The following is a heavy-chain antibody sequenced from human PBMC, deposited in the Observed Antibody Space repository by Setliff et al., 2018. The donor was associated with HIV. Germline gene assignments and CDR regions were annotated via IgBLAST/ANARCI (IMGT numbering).Heavy chain of an antibody. D-gene: IGHD2-2*01. CDR2: INHSGST. V-gene: IGHV4-34*01. J-gene: IGHJ5*02. CDR3: AREIVVVPAARREYNWFDP. CDR1: GGSFSGYY. Sequence: ASETLSLTCAVYGGSFSGYYWSWIRQPPGKGLEWIGEINHSGSTNYNPSLKSRVTISVDTSKNQFSLKLSYVTAADTAVYYCAREIVVVPAARREYNWFDPWGQGTLVTVSS.